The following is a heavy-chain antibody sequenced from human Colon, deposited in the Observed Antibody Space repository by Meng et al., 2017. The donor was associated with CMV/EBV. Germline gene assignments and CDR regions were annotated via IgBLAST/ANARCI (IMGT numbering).Heavy chain of an antibody. CDR2: RSNSGGRV. J-gene: IGHJ4*02. CDR3: ARRGGDGGNSGPFDY. Sequence: GFTFSNYAMSWGRQAAGGVLGWFSVRSNSGGRVYYAACVKGRFTISRDNSKNPLYLLMNSLRAEDTAVYYCARRGGDGGNSGPFDYWGQGTLVTVSS. D-gene: IGHD4-23*01. CDR1: GFTFSNYA. V-gene: IGHV3-23*01.